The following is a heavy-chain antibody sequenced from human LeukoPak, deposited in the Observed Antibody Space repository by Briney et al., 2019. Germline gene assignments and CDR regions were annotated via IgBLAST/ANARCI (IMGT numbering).Heavy chain of an antibody. V-gene: IGHV5-51*01. CDR2: IYPGDSDT. Sequence: GESLKISCKGSGYSFTSYWIGWVRQMPGKGLEWMGIIYPGDSDTRYSPSFQGRVTISADKSISTAYLQWSSLKASDTAMYYCARRVSYDFWSGSSIRWFDPWGQGTLVTVSS. CDR3: ARRVSYDFWSGSSIRWFDP. CDR1: GYSFTSYW. D-gene: IGHD3-3*01. J-gene: IGHJ5*02.